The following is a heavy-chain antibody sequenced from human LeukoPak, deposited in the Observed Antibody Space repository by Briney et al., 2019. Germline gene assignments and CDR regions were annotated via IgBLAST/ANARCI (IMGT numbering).Heavy chain of an antibody. CDR2: INHSGST. Sequence: PSETLSLTCAVYGGSFSGYYWGWIRQPPGKGLEWIGEINHSGSTNYNPSLKSRVTISVDTSKNQFSLKLSSVTAADTAVYYCARGRITMVRGVRFDYWGQGTLVTVTS. CDR3: ARGRITMVRGVRFDY. D-gene: IGHD3-10*01. CDR1: GGSFSGYY. V-gene: IGHV4-34*01. J-gene: IGHJ4*02.